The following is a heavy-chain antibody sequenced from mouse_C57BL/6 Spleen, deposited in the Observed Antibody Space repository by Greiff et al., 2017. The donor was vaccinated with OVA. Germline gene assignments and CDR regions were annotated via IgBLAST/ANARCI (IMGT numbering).Heavy chain of an antibody. CDR2: ISDGGSYT. CDR3: ARAYYYGSRDGMDY. Sequence: EVKLVESGGGLVKPGGSLKLSCAASGFTFSSYAMSWVRQTPEKRLEWVATISDGGSYTYYPDNVKGRFTISRDNAKNNLYLQMSHLKSEDTAMYYCARAYYYGSRDGMDYWGQGTSVTVSS. V-gene: IGHV5-4*03. J-gene: IGHJ4*01. D-gene: IGHD1-1*01. CDR1: GFTFSSYA.